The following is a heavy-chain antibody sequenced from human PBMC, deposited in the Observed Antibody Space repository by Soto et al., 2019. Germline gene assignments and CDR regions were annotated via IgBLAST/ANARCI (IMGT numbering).Heavy chain of an antibody. D-gene: IGHD3-16*01. CDR2: IYPGDSDT. J-gene: IGHJ4*02. CDR1: GYNFATDW. CDR3: AKHGAAYDYAGNTPFDY. V-gene: IGHV5-51*01. Sequence: GESLKISCKGSGYNFATDWIGWVRQMPGKGLEWMGIIYPGDSDTRYSPSFQGQVTISADKSISTAYLQWRSLRASDTAMYFCAKHGAAYDYAGNTPFDYWGQGTLVTVSS.